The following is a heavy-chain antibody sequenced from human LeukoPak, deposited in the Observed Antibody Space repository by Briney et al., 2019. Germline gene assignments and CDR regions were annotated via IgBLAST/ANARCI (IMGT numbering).Heavy chain of an antibody. CDR2: IYYSGST. CDR1: GGSISSGDYY. V-gene: IGHV4-30-4*01. Sequence: SETLSLTCTVSGGSISSGDYYWSWIRQPPGKGLEWIGYIYYSGSTYYNPSLKSRVTISVDTSKNQFSLKLSSVTAADTAVYYCASSIAAGGTSFDYWGQGTLVTVSS. D-gene: IGHD6-13*01. CDR3: ASSIAAGGTSFDY. J-gene: IGHJ4*02.